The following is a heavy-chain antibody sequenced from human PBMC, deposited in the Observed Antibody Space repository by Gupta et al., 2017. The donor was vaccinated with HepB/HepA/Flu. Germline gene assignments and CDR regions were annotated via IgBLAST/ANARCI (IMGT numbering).Heavy chain of an antibody. D-gene: IGHD3-10*01. CDR2: TYFGGNT. J-gene: IGHJ4*02. Sequence: QVQLQESGPGLVKTSETLSLTCTVSGDSRRYYWSWIRQPPGQRLEWLGFTYFGGNTKYNPSLKSRVSLSVDTSKNQFSLRLTSVTAADTAMYYCATANYGSGTIHAFFDHWGQGTLVTVSS. CDR3: ATANYGSGTIHAFFDH. V-gene: IGHV4-59*01. CDR1: GDSRRYY.